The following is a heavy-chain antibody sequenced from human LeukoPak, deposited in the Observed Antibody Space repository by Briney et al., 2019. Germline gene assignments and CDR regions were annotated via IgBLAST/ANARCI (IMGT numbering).Heavy chain of an antibody. V-gene: IGHV3-23*01. J-gene: IGHJ4*02. CDR3: ACLSSKSGGFPALDY. D-gene: IGHD2-15*01. CDR1: GFTFSSYA. Sequence: GGSLRLSCAASGFTFSSYAMSWVRQAPGKGLEWVSAISGSGGSTYYADSVKGRFTISRDNSKNTLYLQMNSLRAEDTAVYYCACLSSKSGGFPALDYWGQGTLVTVSS. CDR2: ISGSGGST.